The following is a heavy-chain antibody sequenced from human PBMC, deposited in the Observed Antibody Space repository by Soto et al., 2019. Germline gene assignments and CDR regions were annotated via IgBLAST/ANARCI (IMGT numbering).Heavy chain of an antibody. J-gene: IGHJ5*02. CDR1: GYTFTSYG. CDR3: ARGSLRVGVPNWFDP. Sequence: QVQLVQSGAEVKKPGASVKVSCKASGYTFTSYGISWVRQAPGQGLEWMGWISAYNGNTNYAQKLQGRVTMTTDPSTSTAYIELRSLRSDDTAVYYCARGSLRVGVPNWFDPWGQGTLVTVSS. V-gene: IGHV1-18*01. D-gene: IGHD3-16*01. CDR2: ISAYNGNT.